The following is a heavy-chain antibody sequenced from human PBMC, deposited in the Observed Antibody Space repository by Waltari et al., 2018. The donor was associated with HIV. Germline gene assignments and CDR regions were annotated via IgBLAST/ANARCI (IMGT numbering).Heavy chain of an antibody. CDR3: ARDPAMVTPFYYYMDV. Sequence: EVQLVESGGGLVKPGASLRLSCAVSGFTFSSYSMYWVRQAPGKGLEWVSSISSRSSYMYYADSVKGRFTISRDNARNSLDLQMNSLRAEDTAVYYCARDPAMVTPFYYYMDVWGKGTTVTVSS. J-gene: IGHJ6*03. V-gene: IGHV3-21*01. CDR2: ISSRSSYM. D-gene: IGHD5-18*01. CDR1: GFTFSSYS.